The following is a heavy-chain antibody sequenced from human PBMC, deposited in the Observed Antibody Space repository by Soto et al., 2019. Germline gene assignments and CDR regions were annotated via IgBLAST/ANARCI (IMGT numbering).Heavy chain of an antibody. J-gene: IGHJ6*02. CDR2: IYYSGST. CDR3: ARDRMVTGTTGYYYGMDV. Sequence: PSETLSLTCTVSGGSISSGDYYWSWIRQPPGKGLEWIGYIYYSGSTYYSPSLRSRVTISVDTSKNQFSLKLSSVTAADTAVYYCARDRMVTGTTGYYYGMDVWGQGTTVTVSS. CDR1: GGSISSGDYY. D-gene: IGHD1-7*01. V-gene: IGHV4-30-4*01.